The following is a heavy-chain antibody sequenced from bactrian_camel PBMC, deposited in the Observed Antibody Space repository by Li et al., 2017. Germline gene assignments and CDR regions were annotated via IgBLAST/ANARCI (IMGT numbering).Heavy chain of an antibody. J-gene: IGHJ4*01. CDR3: ATGWDSRYFWYQKSSYAF. Sequence: VQLVESGGGLVQPGGSLRLSCAASGFTFSSNGMSWVRQVPGKEREGVAAIYSGRGTTYYADSVKGRFTISQDSGRNAVYLQMNNMKLEDTAMYYCATGWDSRYFWYQKSSYAFWGQGTQVTVS. CDR1: GFTFSSNG. D-gene: IGHD5*01. V-gene: IGHV3S40*01. CDR2: IYSGRGTT.